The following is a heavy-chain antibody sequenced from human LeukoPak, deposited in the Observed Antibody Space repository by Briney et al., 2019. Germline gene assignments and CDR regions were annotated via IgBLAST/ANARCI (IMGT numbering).Heavy chain of an antibody. J-gene: IGHJ4*02. D-gene: IGHD3-22*01. Sequence: SETLSLTCTVSGGSISSSSYYWGWIRQPPGKGLGWIGSIYYSGSTYYNPSLKSRVTISVDTSKNQFSLKLSSVTAADTAVYYCARDTNYYDSSGYTPPLFDYWGQGTLVTVSS. CDR1: GGSISSSSYY. V-gene: IGHV4-39*02. CDR3: ARDTNYYDSSGYTPPLFDY. CDR2: IYYSGST.